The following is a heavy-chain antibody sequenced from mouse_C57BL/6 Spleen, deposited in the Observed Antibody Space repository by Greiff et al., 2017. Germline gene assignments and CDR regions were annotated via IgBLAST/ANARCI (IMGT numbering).Heavy chain of an antibody. Sequence: QVQLQQSGAELARPGASVKLSCKASGYTFTSYGISWVKQRTGQGLEGIGEIYPRSGNTYYNEKFKGKATLTADKSSSTAYMELRSLTSEDSAVYCCEFITRVDWYFEVWGTGTTVTVTS. CDR1: GYTFTSYG. D-gene: IGHD1-1*01. CDR2: IYPRSGNT. V-gene: IGHV1-81*01. CDR3: EFITRVDWYFEV. J-gene: IGHJ1*03.